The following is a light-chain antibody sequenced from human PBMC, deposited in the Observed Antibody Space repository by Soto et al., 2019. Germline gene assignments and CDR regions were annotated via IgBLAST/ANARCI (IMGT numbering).Light chain of an antibody. Sequence: DIPMTQSPSTLSASVGDRVTITCRASQSISSWLAWYQQKPGKAPKLLIYKASSLESGVPSRFSGSGSGTEFTLTISSLQPDDFATYYCQQYKSYSPYTFGQGTKLEIK. CDR3: QQYKSYSPYT. V-gene: IGKV1-5*03. J-gene: IGKJ2*01. CDR1: QSISSW. CDR2: KAS.